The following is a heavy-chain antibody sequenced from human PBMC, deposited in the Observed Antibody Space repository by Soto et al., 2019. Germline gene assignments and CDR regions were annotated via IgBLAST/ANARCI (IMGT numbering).Heavy chain of an antibody. CDR3: ARMASSGSLNWFDP. CDR2: MNPGSGNT. D-gene: IGHD3-10*01. Sequence: ASVKVSCKASGYTFTNYEINWVRPATGQGLEWMGWMNPGSGNTGYAHKFQGRVTMTRNISISTAYMELSRLGSDDTAIYYCARMASSGSLNWFDPWGQGTLVTVSS. CDR1: GYTFTNYE. V-gene: IGHV1-8*01. J-gene: IGHJ5*02.